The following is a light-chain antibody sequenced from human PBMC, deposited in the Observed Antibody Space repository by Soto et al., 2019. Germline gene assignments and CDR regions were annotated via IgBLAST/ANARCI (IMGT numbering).Light chain of an antibody. Sequence: ETVMTQSPATLSVSPGERGTLSCSASQSVSSNLAWYQQKPGQTPRLLIYGASTRATGIPASFSGSGSGTEFTLTISSLQVEYFAVYYCQQYKIRPPYTGGQRTELEIK. CDR1: QSVSSN. J-gene: IGKJ2*01. V-gene: IGKV3-15*01. CDR3: QQYKIRPPYT. CDR2: GAS.